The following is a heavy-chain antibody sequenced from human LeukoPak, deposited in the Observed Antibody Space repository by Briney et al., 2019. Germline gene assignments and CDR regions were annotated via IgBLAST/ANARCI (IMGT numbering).Heavy chain of an antibody. CDR1: GFTFSTYS. CDR2: ISSSSSTI. D-gene: IGHD3-10*01. J-gene: IGHJ4*02. CDR3: ARGYYGSGSYWDY. V-gene: IGHV3-48*01. Sequence: PGGSLRLSCAASGFTFSTYSMNWVRQAPGRGLEWLSYISSSSSTIYSPDSMEGRFTVSRDNAKNSLYLQMNSLRAEDTAVYYCARGYYGSGSYWDYWGRGTLVTVSS.